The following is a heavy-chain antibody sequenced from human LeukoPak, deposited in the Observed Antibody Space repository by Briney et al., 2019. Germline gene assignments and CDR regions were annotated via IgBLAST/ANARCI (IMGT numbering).Heavy chain of an antibody. CDR3: ARVGIVVVPAALDAFDI. D-gene: IGHD2-2*01. J-gene: IGHJ3*02. CDR1: GYTFTNYG. V-gene: IGHV1-18*01. Sequence: GASVKVSCKASGYTFTNYGISWVRQAPGQGLEWMGWISAYNGNTKYAQKVQGRVTMTTDTATSTAYMELRSLRSDDTAVYYCARVGIVVVPAALDAFDIWGQGTMVTVSS. CDR2: ISAYNGNT.